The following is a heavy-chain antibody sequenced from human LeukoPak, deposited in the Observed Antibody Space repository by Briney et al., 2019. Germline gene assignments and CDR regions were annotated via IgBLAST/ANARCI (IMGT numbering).Heavy chain of an antibody. CDR1: GGSISSYY. J-gene: IGHJ6*02. CDR2: IYYSGST. D-gene: IGHD1-7*01. V-gene: IGHV4-59*01. Sequence: SETLSLTCTVSGGSISSYYWSWIRQPPGKGLEWIGYIYYSGSTNYNPSLKSRVTISVDTSKNQFSLKLSSVTVADTAVYYCARDNWNYGSSMDVWGQGTTVIVSS. CDR3: ARDNWNYGSSMDV.